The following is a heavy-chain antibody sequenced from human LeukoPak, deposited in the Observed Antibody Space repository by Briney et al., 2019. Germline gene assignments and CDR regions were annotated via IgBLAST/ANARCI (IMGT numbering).Heavy chain of an antibody. V-gene: IGHV4-38-2*02. J-gene: IGHJ4*02. CDR2: IYHSGTT. D-gene: IGHD3-22*01. Sequence: PSETLSLTCALSNYSITSGYFWGCIRQPPGKGLECIASIYHSGTTYYNPSLRNRVTLFVDTSKNQFSLKLTSLTAADTAVYYCARDGVFHDSDGYSFDYWGQGTLVTVSS. CDR1: NYSITSGYF. CDR3: ARDGVFHDSDGYSFDY.